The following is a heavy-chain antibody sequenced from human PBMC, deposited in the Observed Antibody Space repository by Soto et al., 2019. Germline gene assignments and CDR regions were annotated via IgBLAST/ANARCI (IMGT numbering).Heavy chain of an antibody. CDR1: GGSFSGYY. V-gene: IGHV4-34*01. CDR3: ARRRYADWAFDF. J-gene: IGHJ4*02. D-gene: IGHD3-9*01. Sequence: PSETLSLTCAVYGGSFSGYYWSWIRQPPGKGLEWIGEINHSGSTNYNPSLKSRVTISVDTSKNQFSLKLSSVTAADTAVYYCARRRYADWAFDFWGQGTLVTVSS. CDR2: INHSGST.